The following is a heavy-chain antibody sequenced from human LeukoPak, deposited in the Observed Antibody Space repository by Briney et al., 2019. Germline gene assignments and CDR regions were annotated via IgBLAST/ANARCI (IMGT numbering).Heavy chain of an antibody. CDR1: GFTFSSYE. D-gene: IGHD3-10*02. V-gene: IGHV3-48*03. J-gene: IGHJ6*04. CDR2: ISSSGSTV. Sequence: GGSLRLSCAASGFTFSSYEMHWVRQAPGKELEWVSYISSSGSTVYYADSVKGRFTISRDNAKNSLYLQMNSLRAEDTAVYYCAELGITMIGGVWGKGTTVTISS. CDR3: AELGITMIGGV.